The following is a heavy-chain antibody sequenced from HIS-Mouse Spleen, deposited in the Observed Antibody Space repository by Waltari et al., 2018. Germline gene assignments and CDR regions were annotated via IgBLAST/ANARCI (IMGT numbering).Heavy chain of an antibody. D-gene: IGHD6-25*01. CDR3: ARQNPTAKFEAFDI. CDR1: GGSISSSSYY. Sequence: QLQLQESGPGLVKPSETLSLTCTVSGGSISSSSYYWGWIRQPPGKGLEWIWSIYYSGSTYYNQSLKSRVTISVDTSKNQFSLKLSSVTAADTAVYYCARQNPTAKFEAFDIWGQGTMVTVSS. V-gene: IGHV4-39*01. J-gene: IGHJ3*02. CDR2: IYYSGST.